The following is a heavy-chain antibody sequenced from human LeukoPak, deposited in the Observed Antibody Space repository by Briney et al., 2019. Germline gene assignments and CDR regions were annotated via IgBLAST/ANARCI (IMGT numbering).Heavy chain of an antibody. CDR3: ARSNDPNGSYRRPFNY. D-gene: IGHD1-26*01. J-gene: IGHJ4*02. Sequence: SETLSLTCAVSGYSISNGYYWGWIRQPPGKGLEWIGSIYHSGSTYYNPSLKSRVTISVDTSKNQFSLKLTSVTAADTAVYYCARSNDPNGSYRRPFNYWGQGTLVTVSS. CDR1: GYSISNGYY. V-gene: IGHV4-38-2*01. CDR2: IYHSGST.